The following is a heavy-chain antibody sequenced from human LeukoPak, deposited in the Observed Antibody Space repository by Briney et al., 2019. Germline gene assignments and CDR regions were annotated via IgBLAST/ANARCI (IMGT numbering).Heavy chain of an antibody. J-gene: IGHJ4*02. CDR3: ASTNFHFDY. CDR2: IYHSGRT. D-gene: IGHD1-1*01. V-gene: IGHV4-38-2*02. Sequence: SETLSLTCTVSGYSISSGYYWGWIRQPPGKGLEWIGSIYHSGRTFYNPSLKSRVTISVDTSKNQFSLKLSSVTAADTAVYYCASTNFHFDYWGQGTLVTVSS. CDR1: GYSISSGYY.